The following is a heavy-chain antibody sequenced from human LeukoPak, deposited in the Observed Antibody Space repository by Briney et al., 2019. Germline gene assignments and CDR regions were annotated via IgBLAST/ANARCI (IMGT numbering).Heavy chain of an antibody. J-gene: IGHJ4*02. CDR2: ISSSSSYI. D-gene: IGHD6-13*01. V-gene: IGHV3-21*01. CDR3: ARNWDLLPAAGTDYFDY. Sequence: GGSLRLSCAASGFTFSSYSMNWVRQAPGKGLEWVSSISSSSSYIYYADSVKGRFTISRDNAKNSLYLRMNSLRAEDTAVYYCARNWDLLPAAGTDYFDYWGQGTLVTVSS. CDR1: GFTFSSYS.